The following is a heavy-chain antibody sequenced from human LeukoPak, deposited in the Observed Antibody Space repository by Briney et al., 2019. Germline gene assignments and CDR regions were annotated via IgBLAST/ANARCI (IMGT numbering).Heavy chain of an antibody. CDR2: IYYSGST. V-gene: IGHV4-59*01. CDR1: SGSISSYY. J-gene: IGHJ3*02. CDR3: ARGKTYYDISKDAFDI. Sequence: PSETLSLTCTVSSGSISSYYWSWVRGPPGKGVEWIGYIYYSGSTNYNPSLKRRVTISVDTSKNQFSLKLSSVTAADTAVYYCARGKTYYDISKDAFDIWGQGTMVTVSS. D-gene: IGHD3-22*01.